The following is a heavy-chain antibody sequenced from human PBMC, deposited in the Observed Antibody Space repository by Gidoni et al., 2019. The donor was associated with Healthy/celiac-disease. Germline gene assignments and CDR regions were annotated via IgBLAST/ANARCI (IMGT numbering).Heavy chain of an antibody. D-gene: IGHD2-15*01. CDR1: GFTFSNAW. Sequence: EVQLVESGGGLVKPGGSLRLSCAASGFTFSNAWMSWVRQAPGKGLEWGGRIKSKTDGGTTDYAAPVKGRFTISRDDSKNTLYLQMNSLKTEDTAVYYCTTLGVGWGQGTLVTVSS. CDR2: IKSKTDGGTT. CDR3: TTLGVG. J-gene: IGHJ4*02. V-gene: IGHV3-15*01.